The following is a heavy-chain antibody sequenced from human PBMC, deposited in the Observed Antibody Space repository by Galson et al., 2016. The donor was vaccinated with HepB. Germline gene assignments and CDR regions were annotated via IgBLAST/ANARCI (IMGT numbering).Heavy chain of an antibody. V-gene: IGHV3-21*01. CDR3: ARGVGGSDRRHWLAP. CDR2: IITTGNDI. D-gene: IGHD3-16*01. J-gene: IGHJ5*02. CDR1: GFTFSIHS. Sequence: SLNVSCEASGFTFSIHSINWVRQAPGKGLEWVSSIITTGNDISYAHSVKGRFTISRDNSNNSSYLHMSTLRAEDTAVYSCARGVGGSDRRHWLAPWGQGTLVTVSS.